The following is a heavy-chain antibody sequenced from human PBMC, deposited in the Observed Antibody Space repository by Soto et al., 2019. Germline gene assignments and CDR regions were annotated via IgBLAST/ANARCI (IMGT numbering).Heavy chain of an antibody. CDR3: ARDSIAVLSGVMDV. V-gene: IGHV4-61*01. J-gene: IGHJ6*02. CDR1: GGSVSSGSYY. CDR2: IYYSGST. D-gene: IGHD6-19*01. Sequence: SETLSLTCTVSGGSVSSGSYYWSWIRQPPGKGLEWIGYIYYSGSTNYNPSLKSRVTISVDTSKNQFSLKLSSVTAADTAVYYCARDSIAVLSGVMDVWGQGTTVTVSS.